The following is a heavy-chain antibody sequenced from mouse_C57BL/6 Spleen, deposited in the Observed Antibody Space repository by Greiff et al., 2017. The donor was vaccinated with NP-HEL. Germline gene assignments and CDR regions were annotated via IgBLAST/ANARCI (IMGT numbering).Heavy chain of an antibody. V-gene: IGHV1-39*01. J-gene: IGHJ4*01. CDR2: INPNYGTT. CDR1: GYSFTDYN. CDR3: AGYGSSLGYYAMDY. Sequence: VQLQQSGPELVKPGASVKISCKASGYSFTDYNMNWVKQSNGKSLEWIGVINPNYGTTSYNQKFKGKATLTVDQSSSTAYMQLNSLTSEDSAVYYGAGYGSSLGYYAMDYWGQGTSVTVSS. D-gene: IGHD1-1*01.